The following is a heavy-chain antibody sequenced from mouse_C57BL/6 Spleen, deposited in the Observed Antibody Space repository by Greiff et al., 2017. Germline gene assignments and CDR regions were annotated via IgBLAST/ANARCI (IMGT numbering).Heavy chain of an antibody. CDR1: GYTFTSYG. V-gene: IGHV1-58*01. J-gene: IGHJ1*03. CDR3: ARQDYYGSSYVGYFDV. CDR2: IYIGNGYT. D-gene: IGHD1-1*01. Sequence: EVQGVESGAELVRPGSSVKMSCKTSGYTFTSYGINWVKQRPGQGLEWIGYIYIGNGYTEYNEKFKGKATLTSDTSSSTAYMQLSSLTSEDSAIYFCARQDYYGSSYVGYFDVWGTGTTVTVSS.